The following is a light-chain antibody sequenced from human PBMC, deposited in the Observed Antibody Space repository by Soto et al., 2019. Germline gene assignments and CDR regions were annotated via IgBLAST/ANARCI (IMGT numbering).Light chain of an antibody. V-gene: IGKV1-5*01. CDR3: QQYNTYPWT. J-gene: IGKJ1*01. CDR2: DAP. Sequence: DIQMTQSPATLSASVGDRVTITCRASQSISSWLAWYQQKPGKVPKLLIDDAPSLESGVPSRFSGSGSGTEFSLSISSLPPDDFATYYCQQYNTYPWTFCQGTKVEIK. CDR1: QSISSW.